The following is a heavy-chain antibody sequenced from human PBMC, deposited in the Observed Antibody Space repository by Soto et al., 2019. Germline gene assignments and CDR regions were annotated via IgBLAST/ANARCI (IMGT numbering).Heavy chain of an antibody. V-gene: IGHV3-23*01. CDR3: AKAPTQSKVGATGYYFDY. CDR1: GFTFSSYA. CDR2: ISGSGGST. Sequence: GGSLRLSCAASGFTFSSYAMSWVRQAPGKGLEWVSAISGSGGSTYYADSVKGRFTISRDNSKNTLYLQMNSLRAEDTAVYYCAKAPTQSKVGATGYYFDYWGQGTLVTVSS. D-gene: IGHD1-26*01. J-gene: IGHJ4*02.